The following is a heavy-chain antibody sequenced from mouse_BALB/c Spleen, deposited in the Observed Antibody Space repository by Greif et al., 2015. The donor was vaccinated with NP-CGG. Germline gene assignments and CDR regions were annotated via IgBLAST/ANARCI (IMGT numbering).Heavy chain of an antibody. J-gene: IGHJ4*01. CDR2: IYPYNGGT. CDR1: GYTFTDYN. D-gene: IGHD3-3*01. V-gene: IGHV1S29*02. Sequence: EVKLVESGPELVKPGASVKISCKASGYTFTDYNMHWVKQSHGKSLEWIGYIYPYNGGTGYNQKFKSKATLTVDNSSSTAYMELRSLTSEDSAVYYCARVRPRGYYFAMDYWGQGTSVTVSS. CDR3: ARVRPRGYYFAMDY.